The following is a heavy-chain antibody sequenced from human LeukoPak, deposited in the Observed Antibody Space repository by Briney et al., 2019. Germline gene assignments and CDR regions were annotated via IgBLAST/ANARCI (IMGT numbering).Heavy chain of an antibody. D-gene: IGHD2-21*02. V-gene: IGHV4-59*12. CDR3: ARRGDGETNCGGDCHYY. CDR2: IYYSGST. J-gene: IGHJ4*02. CDR1: GGSISSNY. Sequence: SETLSLTCNVSGGSISSNYWSWIRQPPGKGLEWIGYIYYSGSTNYNPSLKSRVTISVDTSKNQFSLKLSSVTAADTAVYYCARRGDGETNCGGDCHYYWGQGTLVTVSS.